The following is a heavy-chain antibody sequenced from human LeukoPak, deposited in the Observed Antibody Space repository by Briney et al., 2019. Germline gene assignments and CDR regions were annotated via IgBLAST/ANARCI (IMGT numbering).Heavy chain of an antibody. J-gene: IGHJ5*02. CDR3: ARDPRVVAATPGWFDP. CDR1: GGTFSSYA. V-gene: IGHV1-69*13. Sequence: SVKVSCKASGGTFSSYAISWVRQAPGQGLELMGGIIPIFGTANYAQKFQGRVTITADESTSTAYMELSSLRSEDTAVYYCARDPRVVAATPGWFDPWGQGTLVTVSS. D-gene: IGHD2-15*01. CDR2: IIPIFGTA.